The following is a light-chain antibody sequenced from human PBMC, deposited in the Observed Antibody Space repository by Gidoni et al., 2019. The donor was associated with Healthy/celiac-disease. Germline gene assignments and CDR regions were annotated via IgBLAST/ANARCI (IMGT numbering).Light chain of an antibody. Sequence: QSALTQPASVSGSPGQSITISCTGTSSDVGGYNYVSWYQQHPGKAPKLMSYEVSNRPSGVSNRFSGSKSGNTASLTISGLQAEDEADYYCSSYTSSSTLEFGGGTKLTVL. CDR3: SSYTSSSTLE. V-gene: IGLV2-14*01. CDR2: EVS. CDR1: SSDVGGYNY. J-gene: IGLJ2*01.